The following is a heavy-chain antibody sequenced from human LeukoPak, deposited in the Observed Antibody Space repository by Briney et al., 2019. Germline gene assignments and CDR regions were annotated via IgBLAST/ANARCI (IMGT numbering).Heavy chain of an antibody. Sequence: SQTLSLTCGISGDSVSSNTAAWTWIRQSPSRGLEWLGRTYYRSKWYNNYAASVKSRITINSDSSKNQVSLQLNSVTPEDTAMYYCARENSRGRFDYWGQGTLVTVSS. V-gene: IGHV6-1*01. CDR3: ARENSRGRFDY. D-gene: IGHD6-19*01. CDR1: GDSVSSNTAA. CDR2: TYYRSKWYN. J-gene: IGHJ4*02.